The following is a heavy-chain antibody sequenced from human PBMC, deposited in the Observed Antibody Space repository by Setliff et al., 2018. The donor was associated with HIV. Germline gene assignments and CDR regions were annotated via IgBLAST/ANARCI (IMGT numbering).Heavy chain of an antibody. J-gene: IGHJ5*01. CDR2: MSYSGST. CDR3: ARLNLEQWVQRIDS. D-gene: IGHD6-19*01. V-gene: IGHV4-39*01. Sequence: TLSLTCTVSGGSLGNSNYYWGWIRQPPGKGLEWIGSMSYSGSTYYNPSLKSRVTISVDTSKKQFSLKLSSVTAADTAVYYCARLNLEQWVQRIDSWGQGTLVTVSS. CDR1: GGSLGNSNYY.